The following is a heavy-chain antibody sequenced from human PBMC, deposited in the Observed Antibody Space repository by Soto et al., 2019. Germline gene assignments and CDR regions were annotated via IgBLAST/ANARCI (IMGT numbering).Heavy chain of an antibody. V-gene: IGHV3-15*01. D-gene: IGHD3-10*01. Sequence: EVLLVESGGGLVKPGGSLRLSCAGSGFTFHNAWMNWVRQAPGKGLEWVGRVTSRTEGATSHYAAPVKDRFIISRDDSTDTLHLQMTSLRTEDTAVYYCSTVGLRGVIHFWGQGTLVTVSS. J-gene: IGHJ4*02. CDR1: GFTFHNAW. CDR2: VTSRTEGATS. CDR3: STVGLRGVIHF.